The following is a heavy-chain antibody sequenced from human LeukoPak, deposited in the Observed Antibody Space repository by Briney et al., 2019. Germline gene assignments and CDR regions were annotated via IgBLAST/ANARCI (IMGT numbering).Heavy chain of an antibody. D-gene: IGHD6-13*01. CDR1: GYTFTSYG. Sequence: ASVKVSCKASGYTFTSYGISWVRQAPGQGLEWMGIINPSGGSTNYAQKFQGRVTMTRDTSTSTVYMELSSLRSEDTAMYYCARPVGSSWIYFQHWGQGTLVTVSS. J-gene: IGHJ1*01. V-gene: IGHV1-46*01. CDR2: INPSGGST. CDR3: ARPVGSSWIYFQH.